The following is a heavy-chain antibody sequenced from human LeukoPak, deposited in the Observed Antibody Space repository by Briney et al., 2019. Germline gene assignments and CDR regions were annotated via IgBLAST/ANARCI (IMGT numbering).Heavy chain of an antibody. V-gene: IGHV3-33*01. J-gene: IGHJ5*02. CDR2: IWYDGSNK. CDR3: ARELHVAAWFDP. Sequence: GGCLRLSCAASGFTFSSYGMHWVRQAPGKGLEWVAVIWYDGSNKYYADSVKGRFTISRDNSKNTLYLQMNSLRAEDTAVYYCARELHVAAWFDPWGQGTLVTVSS. CDR1: GFTFSSYG. D-gene: IGHD6-13*01.